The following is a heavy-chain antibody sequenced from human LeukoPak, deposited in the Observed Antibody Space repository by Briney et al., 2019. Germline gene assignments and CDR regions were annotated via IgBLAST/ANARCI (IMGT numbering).Heavy chain of an antibody. CDR2: ISWNSGSI. V-gene: IGHV3-9*01. J-gene: IGHJ3*02. CDR1: GFTFDDYA. Sequence: GGSLRLSCAASGFTFDDYAMHWVRQAPGKGLEWVSGISWNSGSIGYADSVKGRFTISRDNAKNSLYLQMNSLRAEDTALYYFAKGVHAFVIWGKGTRVTVFS. CDR3: AKGVHAFVI. D-gene: IGHD3-10*01.